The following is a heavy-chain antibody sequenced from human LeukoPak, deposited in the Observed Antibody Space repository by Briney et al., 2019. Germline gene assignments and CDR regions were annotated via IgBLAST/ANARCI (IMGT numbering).Heavy chain of an antibody. CDR2: IKQDGSEK. V-gene: IGHV3-7*01. CDR3: VSSNLAGFDY. D-gene: IGHD2-2*01. Sequence: LGGPLRLSCAVSVFTFSSYWMSWVRQPPGKGLEWVANIKQDGSEKYYVDSVKGRFTISRDNAKNSLYLQMNSLRAEDTAVYYCVSSNLAGFDYWGQGTLVTVSS. J-gene: IGHJ4*02. CDR1: VFTFSSYW.